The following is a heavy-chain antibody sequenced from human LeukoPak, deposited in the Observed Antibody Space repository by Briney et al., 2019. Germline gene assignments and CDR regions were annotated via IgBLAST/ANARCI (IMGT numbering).Heavy chain of an antibody. CDR3: AKQCGPYYDSSAYYSDY. CDR2: IKQDGSEK. Sequence: GGSLRLSCAASGFTFSSYWMSWVRQAPGKGLEWVANIKQDGSEKYYVDSVKGRFTISRDNAKNSLYLQMNSLRAEDTAVYYCAKQCGPYYDSSAYYSDYWGQGTLVTVSS. J-gene: IGHJ4*02. D-gene: IGHD3-22*01. CDR1: GFTFSSYW. V-gene: IGHV3-7*03.